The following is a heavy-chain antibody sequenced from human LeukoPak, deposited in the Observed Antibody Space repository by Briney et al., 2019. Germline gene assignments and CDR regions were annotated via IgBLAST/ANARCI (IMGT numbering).Heavy chain of an antibody. D-gene: IGHD1-7*01. CDR1: GFTFSSYW. Sequence: PGGSLRLSCAASGFTFSSYWVHWVRQAPGRGLVWVSRINPDGSTTNYADSVKGRFTISRDNAKNTLYLQMNSLRAEDTAVYYCATAGNYRFDYWGRGTLVTVSS. CDR3: ATAGNYRFDY. J-gene: IGHJ4*02. CDR2: INPDGSTT. V-gene: IGHV3-74*01.